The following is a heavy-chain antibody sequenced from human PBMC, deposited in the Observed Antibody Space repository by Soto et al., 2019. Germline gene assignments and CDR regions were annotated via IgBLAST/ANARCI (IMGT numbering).Heavy chain of an antibody. Sequence: GGSLRLACAVSGFTFSSYAMSWVRQAPGKGLEWVSAISGSGGSTYYADSVKGRFTISRDNSKNTLYLQMNSLRAEDTAVYYCTSSGWYYYYGMDVWGQGTTVTVSS. D-gene: IGHD6-19*01. CDR3: TSSGWYYYYGMDV. CDR1: GFTFSSYA. CDR2: ISGSGGST. V-gene: IGHV3-23*01. J-gene: IGHJ6*02.